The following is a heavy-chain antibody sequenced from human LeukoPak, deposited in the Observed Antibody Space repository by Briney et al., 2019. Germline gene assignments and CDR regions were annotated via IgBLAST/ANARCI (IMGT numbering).Heavy chain of an antibody. V-gene: IGHV3-48*03. D-gene: IGHD3-3*01. CDR3: ARGYDFWSGYYTASSYWYFDL. CDR2: ISAGGGMT. J-gene: IGHJ2*01. Sequence: PGGSLRLSCAASGLILSSQEMSWVRQAPGKGLEWVSYISAGGGMTKYADSVKGRFTISRDNAKNSLYLQMNSLRAEDTAVYYCARGYDFWSGYYTASSYWYFDLWGRGTLATVSS. CDR1: GLILSSQE.